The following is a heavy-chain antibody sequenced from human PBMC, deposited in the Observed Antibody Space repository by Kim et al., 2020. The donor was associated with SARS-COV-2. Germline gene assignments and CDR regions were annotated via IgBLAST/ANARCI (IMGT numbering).Heavy chain of an antibody. CDR3: AKAVRSRSWFPFPYYYYYGMDV. CDR1: GFTFSSYG. CDR2: ISYDGSNK. D-gene: IGHD6-13*01. V-gene: IGHV3-30*18. J-gene: IGHJ6*04. Sequence: GGSLRLSCAASGFTFSSYGMHWVRQAPGKGREWVAVISYDGSNKYYADSVKGRFTISRDNSKNTLYLQMNSLRAEDTAVYYCAKAVRSRSWFPFPYYYYYGMDVWGEGTTVTVSS.